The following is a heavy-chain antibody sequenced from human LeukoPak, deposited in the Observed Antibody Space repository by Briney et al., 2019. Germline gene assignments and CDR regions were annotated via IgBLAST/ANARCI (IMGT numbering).Heavy chain of an antibody. CDR1: GYSFNVYS. J-gene: IGHJ4*02. CDR3: AREVDYYDTSDYFPLGY. V-gene: IGHV1-2*02. CDR2: INPGSGDT. D-gene: IGHD3-22*01. Sequence: ASVKVSCKAFGYSFNVYSVHWVRQAPGQGLEWIGWINPGSGDTEFAQKFQGRVTMIRDTSISTAYMELSRLRSDDTAVYYCAREVDYYDTSDYFPLGYWGQGTLVTVSS.